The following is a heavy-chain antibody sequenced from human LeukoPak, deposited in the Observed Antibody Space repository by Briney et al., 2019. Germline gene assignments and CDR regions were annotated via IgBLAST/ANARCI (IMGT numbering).Heavy chain of an antibody. J-gene: IGHJ3*02. Sequence: PGRSLRLSCVASGFTFDDYAMHWVRQAPGKGLEWVSGISWNSGSIGYADSVKGRFTISRDNAKNSLYLQMNSLRAEDMALYYCAKEGGGSSGWYSAFDIWGQGTMVTVSS. CDR3: AKEGGGSSGWYSAFDI. V-gene: IGHV3-9*03. D-gene: IGHD6-19*01. CDR1: GFTFDDYA. CDR2: ISWNSGSI.